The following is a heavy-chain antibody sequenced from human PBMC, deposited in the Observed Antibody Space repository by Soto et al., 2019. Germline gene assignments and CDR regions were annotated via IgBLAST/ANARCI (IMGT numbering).Heavy chain of an antibody. J-gene: IGHJ6*02. CDR1: GFTFSDYY. D-gene: IGHD5-12*01. V-gene: IGHV3-11*01. CDR3: ATFGVATIGRRLHYYYDGMDV. CDR2: ISSSGSTI. Sequence: PGGSLRLSCAASGFTFSDYYMSWIRQAPGKGLEWVSYISSSGSTIYYADSVKGRFTISRDNAKNSLYLQMNSLRAEDTAVYYCATFGVATIGRRLHYYYDGMDVWGHGTTVTVSS.